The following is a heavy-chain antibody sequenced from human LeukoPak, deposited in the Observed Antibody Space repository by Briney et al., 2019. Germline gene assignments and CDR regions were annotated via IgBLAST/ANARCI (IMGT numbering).Heavy chain of an antibody. V-gene: IGHV3-30*03. CDR3: ARDRSCSGGACSDAFDI. J-gene: IGHJ3*02. CDR1: GFTLSNYD. Sequence: GGSLRLSCAASGFTLSNYDIQCAPDPPEEGVECAAVTSSDGINRYYIDYVKGRFTISRDKSKNTLYLQMNGLTTEDTALYYCARDRSCSGGACSDAFDIWGQGTMVTVSS. CDR2: TSSDGINR. D-gene: IGHD2-15*01.